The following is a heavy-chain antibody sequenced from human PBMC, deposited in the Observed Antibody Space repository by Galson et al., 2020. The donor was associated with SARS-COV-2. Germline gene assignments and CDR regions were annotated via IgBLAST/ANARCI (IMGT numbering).Heavy chain of an antibody. CDR2: ISWNSGSI. Sequence: GGSLRLSCAASGLTFDDYAMHWVRQAPGKGLEWVSGISWNSGSIGYADSVKGRFTISRDNAKNSLYLQMNSLRAEDTALYYCAKFPSSSSSTDYWGQGTLVTVSS. CDR1: GLTFDDYA. D-gene: IGHD6-6*01. CDR3: AKFPSSSSSTDY. J-gene: IGHJ4*02. V-gene: IGHV3-9*01.